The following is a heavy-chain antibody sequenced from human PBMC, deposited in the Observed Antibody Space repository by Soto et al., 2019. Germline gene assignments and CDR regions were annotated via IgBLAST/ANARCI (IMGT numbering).Heavy chain of an antibody. V-gene: IGHV1-8*01. CDR3: ARTIYCTNGVCEDY. D-gene: IGHD2-8*01. Sequence: QVQLVQSGAEVKKPGASVKVSCKASGYTFTSYDINWVRQATGQGLQWMGWMNPNSGNTGYAQKFQGRVTMTRNTSISTAYMELSSLRTEDTAVYYCARTIYCTNGVCEDYWGQGTLVTVS. J-gene: IGHJ4*02. CDR1: GYTFTSYD. CDR2: MNPNSGNT.